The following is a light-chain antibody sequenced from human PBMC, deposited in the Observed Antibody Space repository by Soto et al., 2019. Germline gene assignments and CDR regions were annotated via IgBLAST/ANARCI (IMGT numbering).Light chain of an antibody. J-gene: IGKJ4*01. CDR3: QHYDTLVLT. V-gene: IGKV1-33*01. CDR2: EVS. CDR1: QDIGNF. Sequence: DIQMTQSPSSLSASVGDSVTITCHASQDIGNFLNWYQQRQGQAPKLLIYEVSNLQSGVPSRYSGSGSGTHFSLTIRSLQPEDVAIYFCQHYDTLVLTFGGGTKVEIK.